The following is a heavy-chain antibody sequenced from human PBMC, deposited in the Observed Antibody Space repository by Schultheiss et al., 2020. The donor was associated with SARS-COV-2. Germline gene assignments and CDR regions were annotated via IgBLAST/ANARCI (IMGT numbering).Heavy chain of an antibody. Sequence: GGSLRLSCAASGFTFSSYSMNWVRQAPGKGLEWVSVIYSGGTTYYANSVKGRFTISRENAKNSLYLQMNSLRAEDTAVYYCASRTDSSGYWGQGTLVTVSS. CDR1: GFTFSSYS. V-gene: IGHV3-48*01. J-gene: IGHJ4*02. D-gene: IGHD6-19*01. CDR2: IYSGGTT. CDR3: ASRTDSSGY.